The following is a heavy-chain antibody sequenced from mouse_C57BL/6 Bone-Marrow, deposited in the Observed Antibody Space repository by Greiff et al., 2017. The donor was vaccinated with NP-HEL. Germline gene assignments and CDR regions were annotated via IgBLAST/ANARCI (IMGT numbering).Heavy chain of an antibody. CDR2: INPNNGGT. CDR1: GYTFTDYN. J-gene: IGHJ1*03. CDR3: ARYDGYHWYFDV. Sequence: DVQLQESGPELVKPGASVKIPCKASGYTFTDYNMDWVKQSHGKSLEWIGDINPNNGGTIYNQKFKGKATLTVDKSSSTAYMELRSLTSEDTAVYYCARYDGYHWYFDVWGTGTTVTVSS. D-gene: IGHD2-3*01. V-gene: IGHV1-18*01.